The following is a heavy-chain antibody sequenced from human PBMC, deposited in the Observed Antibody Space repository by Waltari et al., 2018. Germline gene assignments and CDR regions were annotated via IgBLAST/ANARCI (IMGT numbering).Heavy chain of an antibody. CDR2: ISSSSSYI. CDR1: GFTFSSYS. CDR3: ARDRLTRQLEWLSYYGMDV. D-gene: IGHD3-3*01. J-gene: IGHJ6*02. Sequence: EVQLVESGGGLVKPGGSLRLSCAASGFTFSSYSMNWVRQAPGKGLEWVSSISSSSSYIYDADSVKGRFTISRDNAKNLLYLQMNSLRAEDTAVYYCARDRLTRQLEWLSYYGMDVWGQGTTVTVSS. V-gene: IGHV3-21*01.